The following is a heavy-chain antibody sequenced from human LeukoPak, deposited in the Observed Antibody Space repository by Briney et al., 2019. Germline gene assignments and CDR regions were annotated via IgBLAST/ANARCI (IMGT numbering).Heavy chain of an antibody. CDR1: GLTFSSYA. J-gene: IGHJ4*02. CDR2: ISYDGSNK. Sequence: GGSLRLSCAASGLTFSSYAMHWVRQAPGKGLEWVAVISYDGSNKYYADSVKGRFTISRDNSKNTLYLQMNSLRAEDTAVYYCARETVTRFDYWGQGTLVTVSS. D-gene: IGHD4-11*01. CDR3: ARETVTRFDY. V-gene: IGHV3-30-3*01.